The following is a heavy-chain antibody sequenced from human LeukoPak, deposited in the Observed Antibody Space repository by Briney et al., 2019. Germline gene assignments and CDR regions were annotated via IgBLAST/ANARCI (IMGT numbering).Heavy chain of an antibody. J-gene: IGHJ6*03. CDR3: VKEGEMGQKFYGSGRYYYYMDV. V-gene: IGHV3-9*01. D-gene: IGHD3-10*01. CDR1: GFTFDHFA. Sequence: LRLSCAASGFTFDHFAMQWVPHAPGKGVEWVSGINGNSDTIGYDDFVKGRFTISRHNAKNSLEQQMNSLRADDTALYYCVKEGEMGQKFYGSGRYYYYMDVWGEGTMVSASS. CDR2: INGNSDTI.